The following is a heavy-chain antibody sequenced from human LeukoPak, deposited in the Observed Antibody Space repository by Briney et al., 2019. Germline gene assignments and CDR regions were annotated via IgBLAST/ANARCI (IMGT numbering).Heavy chain of an antibody. D-gene: IGHD3-3*01. Sequence: PSETLSLTCAVYGGSFSGYYWSWIRQPPGKGLEWIGEINHSGSTNYNPSLKCRVTISVDTSKNQFSLKLSSVTAADTAVYYCANGVADYYYYYMDVWGKGTTVTVSS. J-gene: IGHJ6*03. CDR1: GGSFSGYY. CDR3: ANGVADYYYYYMDV. CDR2: INHSGST. V-gene: IGHV4-34*01.